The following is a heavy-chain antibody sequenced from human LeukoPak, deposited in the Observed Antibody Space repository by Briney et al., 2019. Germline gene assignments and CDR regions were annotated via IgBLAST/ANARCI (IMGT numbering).Heavy chain of an antibody. Sequence: GRSLRLSCAASGFTFSSYAMHWVRQAPGKGLEWVAVISYDGSNKYYADSVKGRLTISRDNSKNTLYLQMNSLRAEDTAVYYCAREDEIDAFDIWGQGTMVTVSS. CDR2: ISYDGSNK. CDR3: AREDEIDAFDI. V-gene: IGHV3-30-3*01. J-gene: IGHJ3*02. CDR1: GFTFSSYA.